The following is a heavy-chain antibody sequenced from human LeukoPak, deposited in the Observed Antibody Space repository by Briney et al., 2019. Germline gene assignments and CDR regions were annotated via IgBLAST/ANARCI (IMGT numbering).Heavy chain of an antibody. CDR1: EFTFTNYA. CDR3: AKVAILGVVLGAFDI. V-gene: IGHV3-23*01. D-gene: IGHD3-3*01. J-gene: IGHJ3*02. Sequence: GGSLRLSCAASEFTFTNYALSWVRQAPGKGLEWVSTISATDGGTFYADSVRGRFTISRDNSKNTVYLQMNSLSADDTAIYYCAKVAILGVVLGAFDIWGQGTMVTVSS. CDR2: ISATDGGT.